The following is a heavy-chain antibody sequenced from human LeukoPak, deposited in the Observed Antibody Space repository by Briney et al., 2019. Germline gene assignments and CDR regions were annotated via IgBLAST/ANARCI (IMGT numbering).Heavy chain of an antibody. V-gene: IGHV4-39*01. CDR3: ARHVVIKSGWFDP. CDR1: GGSISSSIYY. Sequence: SETLSLTCTVSGGSISSSIYYWGWIRQPPGKGLEWIGSIYYSGSTYYNPSLKSRVTISVDTSKNQFSLKLSSVTAADTAVYYCARHVVIKSGWFDPWGQGTLVTVSS. D-gene: IGHD3-22*01. J-gene: IGHJ5*02. CDR2: IYYSGST.